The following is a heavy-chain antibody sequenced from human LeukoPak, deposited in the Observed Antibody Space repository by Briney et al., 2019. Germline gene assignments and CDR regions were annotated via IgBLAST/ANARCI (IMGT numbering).Heavy chain of an antibody. CDR1: GYTLTELS. CDR2: FDPEDGET. V-gene: IGHV1-24*01. J-gene: IGHJ3*02. Sequence: GASVKVSCKVSGYTLTELSMHWVRQAPGKGPEWMGGFDPEDGETIYAQKFQGRVTMTEDTSTDTAYMELNSLRSEDTAVYYCATAAPLSLYSGSYFASDIWGQGTMVTVSS. CDR3: ATAAPLSLYSGSYFASDI. D-gene: IGHD1-26*01.